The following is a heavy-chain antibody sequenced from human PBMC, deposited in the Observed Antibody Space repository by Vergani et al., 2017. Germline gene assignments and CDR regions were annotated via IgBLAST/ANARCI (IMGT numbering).Heavy chain of an antibody. Sequence: QVQLVESGGGLVKPGGSLRLSCAASGFTFSDYYMSWIRQAPGKGLEWVSYISSSGSTIYYADSVKGRFTISRDNAKNSLYLQMNSLRAEDTAVYYCASLVVVPAANLLWSSPYGMDVWGQGTTVTVSS. D-gene: IGHD2-2*01. CDR3: ASLVVVPAANLLWSSPYGMDV. CDR2: ISSSGSTI. J-gene: IGHJ6*02. CDR1: GFTFSDYY. V-gene: IGHV3-11*01.